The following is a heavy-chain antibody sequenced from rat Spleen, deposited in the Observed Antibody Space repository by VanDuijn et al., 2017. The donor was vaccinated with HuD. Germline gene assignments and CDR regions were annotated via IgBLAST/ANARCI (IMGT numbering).Heavy chain of an antibody. J-gene: IGHJ2*01. CDR2: ISYDGSST. CDR1: GFTFSNYD. CDR3: ARTAYFDY. Sequence: EVQLVESGGGLVQPGRSMKLSCAASGFTFSNYDMAWVRQAPKKGLEWVATISYDGSSTNYRDSVKGRFTISRDNAKSTLYLQMDSLRSEDTATYYCARTAYFDYWGQGVMVTVSS. V-gene: IGHV5-7*01.